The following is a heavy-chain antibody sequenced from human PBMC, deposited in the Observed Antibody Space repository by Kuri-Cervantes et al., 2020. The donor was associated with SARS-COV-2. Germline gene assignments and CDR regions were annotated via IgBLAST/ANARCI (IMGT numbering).Heavy chain of an antibody. Sequence: LSLTCAASGFTFSTYSMIWVRQAPGKGLEWVSSISSSSSYIYSTDSVKGRFTISRDNAKNSLFLQMNSLRAEDTTVYYCATDYRGGAILWTGFDIWGQGTMVTVSS. V-gene: IGHV3-21*01. CDR2: ISSSSSYI. CDR3: ATDYRGGAILWTGFDI. CDR1: GFTFSTYS. J-gene: IGHJ3*02. D-gene: IGHD3-16*02.